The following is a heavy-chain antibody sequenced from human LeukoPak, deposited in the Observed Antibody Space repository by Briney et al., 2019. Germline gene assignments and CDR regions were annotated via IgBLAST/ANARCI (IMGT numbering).Heavy chain of an antibody. J-gene: IGHJ4*02. D-gene: IGHD3-10*01. CDR2: IKQDGSEK. Sequence: GGSLRLSCAAPGFTFSSYWMSWVRQAPGKGLEWVANIKQDGSEKYYVDSVKGRFTISRDNAKNSLYLQMNSLRAEDTAVYYCARAGWFGDVYFDYWGQGTLVTVSS. V-gene: IGHV3-7*01. CDR3: ARAGWFGDVYFDY. CDR1: GFTFSSYW.